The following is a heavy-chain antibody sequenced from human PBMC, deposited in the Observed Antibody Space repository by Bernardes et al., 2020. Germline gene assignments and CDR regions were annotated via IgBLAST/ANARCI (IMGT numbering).Heavy chain of an antibody. Sequence: ASVKVSCMASGYTFTSYAMHWVRQAPGQRLEWMGWINAGNGNTKYSQKFQGRVTITRDTSASTAYMELSSLRSEDTAVYYCAREGDILTGYYYWYFDLWGRGTLVTVSS. V-gene: IGHV1-3*01. D-gene: IGHD3-9*01. J-gene: IGHJ2*01. CDR1: GYTFTSYA. CDR3: AREGDILTGYYYWYFDL. CDR2: INAGNGNT.